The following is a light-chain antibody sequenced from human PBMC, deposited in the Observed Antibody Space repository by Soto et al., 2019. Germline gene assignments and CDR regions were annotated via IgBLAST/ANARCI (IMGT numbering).Light chain of an antibody. CDR1: SSNIVSNT. Sequence: QSVLTQPPSTSGTPGQRVTISCSGSSSNIVSNTVNWYQQLPGTAPKLLIYSNNQRPSGVPDRFSGSKSGTSASLAISGLQSVDEADYYCAAWDDSLNGVVFGGGTQLTVL. V-gene: IGLV1-44*01. CDR3: AAWDDSLNGVV. J-gene: IGLJ2*01. CDR2: SNN.